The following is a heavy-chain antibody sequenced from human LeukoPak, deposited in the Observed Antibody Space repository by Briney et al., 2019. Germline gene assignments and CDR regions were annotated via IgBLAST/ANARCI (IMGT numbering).Heavy chain of an antibody. Sequence: ASVKVSRKVSGYTFTGYYMHWVRQAPGQGLEWMGIINPSGGSITYAQKFQGRVTVTRDTSTSTVYMELSSLRSEDTAVYYCASGSGTYYKVPYWGQGTLVTVSS. D-gene: IGHD3-10*01. V-gene: IGHV1-46*01. CDR1: GYTFTGYY. J-gene: IGHJ4*02. CDR2: INPSGGSI. CDR3: ASGSGTYYKVPY.